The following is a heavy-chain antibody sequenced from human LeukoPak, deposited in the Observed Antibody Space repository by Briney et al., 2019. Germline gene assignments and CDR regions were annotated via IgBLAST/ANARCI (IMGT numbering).Heavy chain of an antibody. J-gene: IGHJ3*02. CDR2: IYHSGST. D-gene: IGHD2-15*01. V-gene: IGHV4-30-2*01. CDR3: ARACSGGSCYYAFDI. CDR1: GGSISIGGYS. Sequence: SETLSLTCAVSGGSISIGGYSWSWIRQPPGKGLEWIGYIYHSGSTYYNPSLKSRVTISVDRSKNQFSLKLSSVTAADTAVYYCARACSGGSCYYAFDIWGQGTMVTVSS.